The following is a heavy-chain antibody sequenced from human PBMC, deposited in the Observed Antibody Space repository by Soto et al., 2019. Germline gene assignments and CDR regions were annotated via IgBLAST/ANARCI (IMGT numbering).Heavy chain of an antibody. CDR2: IIPIFGTA. Sequence: SVKVSCKASGGTFSSYAISWVRQAPGQGLEWMGGIIPIFGTANYAQKFQGRVTITADESTSTAYMELSSLRSEDTAVYYCARHSQAARWKLGWFDPWGQGTLVTVSS. D-gene: IGHD6-6*01. CDR1: GGTFSSYA. CDR3: ARHSQAARWKLGWFDP. J-gene: IGHJ5*02. V-gene: IGHV1-69*13.